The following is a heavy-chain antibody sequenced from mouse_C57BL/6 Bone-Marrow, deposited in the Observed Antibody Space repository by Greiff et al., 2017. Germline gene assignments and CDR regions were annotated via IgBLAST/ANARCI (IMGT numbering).Heavy chain of an antibody. D-gene: IGHD2-3*01. J-gene: IGHJ2*01. CDR3: ARPYDGYSYYFDY. V-gene: IGHV3-6*01. CDR1: VYPITSRHS. Sequence: DVKRQESGPGLVKPSQSLSLTCSVTVYPITSRHSWNWIRPFPGNKLEWMGYLRYDGSNHYNPSLKNRISITRGTSKNQFFLKLNSVTTEDTATYYCARPYDGYSYYFDYWGQGTTRTVSS. CDR2: LRYDGSN.